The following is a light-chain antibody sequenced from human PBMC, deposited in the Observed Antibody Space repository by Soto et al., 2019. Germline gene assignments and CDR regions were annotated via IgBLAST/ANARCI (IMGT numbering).Light chain of an antibody. J-gene: IGKJ2*01. Sequence: DIQMTQSPSTLSAAVGDRVTITCQASQTIRTWLAWYQQRPGEAPNLLIYEASKLQTGVPSRFGGSGSGTEFTVTISSLQPDDFATYSCQQYYTYPYTFGQGTKLEI. CDR1: QTIRTW. V-gene: IGKV1-5*03. CDR3: QQYYTYPYT. CDR2: EAS.